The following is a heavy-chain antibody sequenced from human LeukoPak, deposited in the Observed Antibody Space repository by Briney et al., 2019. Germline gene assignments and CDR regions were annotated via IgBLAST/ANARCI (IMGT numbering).Heavy chain of an antibody. J-gene: IGHJ3*02. D-gene: IGHD2-15*01. CDR1: GGSISSSNW. CDR3: ARDRDMGAFDI. Sequence: SGTLSLTCAVSGGSISSSNWWSWVRQPPGKGLEWIGEIYHSGSTNYNPSLKSRVTISVDTSKNQFSLKLSSVTAADTAVYYCARDRDMGAFDIWGQGTMVTVSS. CDR2: IYHSGST. V-gene: IGHV4-4*02.